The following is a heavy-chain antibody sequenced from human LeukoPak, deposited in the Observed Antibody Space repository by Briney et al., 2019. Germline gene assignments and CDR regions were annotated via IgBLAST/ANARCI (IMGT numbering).Heavy chain of an antibody. J-gene: IGHJ4*01. CDR2: IKEDGSEK. V-gene: IGHV3-7*01. CDR1: GFSFTTYW. CDR3: ARDSAGNDY. D-gene: IGHD6-13*01. Sequence: AGGSLRLSCAASGFSFTTYWMSWVRQAPGKGLEWVANIKEDGSEKYYVDSVEGRFTISRDNAKNSIYLQMNSLRAEDTAMYYCARDSAGNDYWGQEPWSPSPQ.